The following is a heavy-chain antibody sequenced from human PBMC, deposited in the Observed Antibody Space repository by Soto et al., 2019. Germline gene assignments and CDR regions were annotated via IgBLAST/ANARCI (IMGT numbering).Heavy chain of an antibody. Sequence: VQLLESGGGLVQPGGSLRLSSAASGFAFRSYAMNWVRQAPGKGLEWVSAITAGGGTTIYADSVKGRFTLSRDNSKNTLYLQVDSLRAEDTAIYYCAKTSSGWYDSFDYWGQGTLVTVSS. D-gene: IGHD6-19*01. J-gene: IGHJ4*02. CDR2: ITAGGGTT. V-gene: IGHV3-23*01. CDR1: GFAFRSYA. CDR3: AKTSSGWYDSFDY.